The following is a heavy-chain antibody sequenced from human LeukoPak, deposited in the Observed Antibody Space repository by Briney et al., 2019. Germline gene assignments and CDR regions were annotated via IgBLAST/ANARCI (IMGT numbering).Heavy chain of an antibody. Sequence: SETLSLTCTVSGASTSSGLYYWNWFRQPAGKGLEYIGRIYNSGSTNYNPSLKSRVTISVDTPKNQFSLKLSSVTAADTAVYYCARVLAAAGNNWFDPWGQGTLVTVSS. J-gene: IGHJ5*02. CDR1: GASTSSGLYY. CDR2: IYNSGST. V-gene: IGHV4-61*02. D-gene: IGHD6-13*01. CDR3: ARVLAAAGNNWFDP.